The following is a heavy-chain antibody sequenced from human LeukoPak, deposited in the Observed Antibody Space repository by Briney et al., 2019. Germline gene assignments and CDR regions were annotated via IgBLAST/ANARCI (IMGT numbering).Heavy chain of an antibody. J-gene: IGHJ4*02. CDR2: ISGRDSNT. CDR1: GFTFSTYG. D-gene: IGHD4-23*01. Sequence: PGGSLRLSCAASGFTFSTYGMSWVRQAPGKGLEWVSAISGRDSNTYYADSVQGRFTISRDNSKNTLFLQMNSLRGEDTAVYYCAKRSDYGVNGNYFDYWGQGTPVTVSS. CDR3: AKRSDYGVNGNYFDY. V-gene: IGHV3-23*01.